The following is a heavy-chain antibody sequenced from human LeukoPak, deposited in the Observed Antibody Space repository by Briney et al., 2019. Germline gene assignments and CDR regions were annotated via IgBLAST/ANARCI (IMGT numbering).Heavy chain of an antibody. Sequence: GGSLRLSCAASGFTFTTYTMNWVRQAPGKGLEWVSSISSSSNYIYYADSVKGRFTISRDNTKNSLFLQMNSLRAEDTAVYYCARAPVGSKSNSSSWYPTPYYYYGMDVWGQGTTVTVSS. J-gene: IGHJ6*02. V-gene: IGHV3-21*01. CDR3: ARAPVGSKSNSSSWYPTPYYYYGMDV. CDR2: ISSSSNYI. CDR1: GFTFTTYT. D-gene: IGHD6-13*01.